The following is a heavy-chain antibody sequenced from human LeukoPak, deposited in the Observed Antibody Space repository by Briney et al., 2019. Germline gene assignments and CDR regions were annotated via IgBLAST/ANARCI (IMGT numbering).Heavy chain of an antibody. Sequence: ASVKVSCKASGYTLTSYAMHWVRQAPGQRLEWMGWINAGNGNTKYSQKFQGRVTITRDTSASTAYMELSSLRSEDTAVYYCARGPLWFGESSFDYWGQGTLVTVSS. CDR3: ARGPLWFGESSFDY. CDR1: GYTLTSYA. J-gene: IGHJ4*02. D-gene: IGHD3-10*01. V-gene: IGHV1-3*01. CDR2: INAGNGNT.